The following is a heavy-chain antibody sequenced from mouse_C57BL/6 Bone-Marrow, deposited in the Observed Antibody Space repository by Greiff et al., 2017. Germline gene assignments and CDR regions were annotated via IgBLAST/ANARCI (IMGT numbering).Heavy chain of an antibody. CDR1: GFTFSSYA. Sequence: EVHLVESGGGLVKPGGSLKLSCAASGFTFSSYAMSWVRQTPEKRLEWVATISDGGSYTYYPDNVKGRFTISRDNAKNNLYLQMSHLKSEDTAMYYCARYQEVTTGFDAMDYWGQGTSVTVSS. D-gene: IGHD2-2*01. V-gene: IGHV5-4*01. CDR2: ISDGGSYT. J-gene: IGHJ4*01. CDR3: ARYQEVTTGFDAMDY.